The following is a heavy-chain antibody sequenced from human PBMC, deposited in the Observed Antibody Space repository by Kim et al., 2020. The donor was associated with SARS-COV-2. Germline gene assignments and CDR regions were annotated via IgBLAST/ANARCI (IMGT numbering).Heavy chain of an antibody. CDR3: ARYCSSTSCRWFDP. Sequence: SQTLSLTCTVSGGSISSGGYYWRWIRQYPGKGLEWIGYIYYSGSTYSNPSLRSRVSISVDTSKNQFSLKLNSVTAADTAVYYCARYCSSTSCRWFDPWGQ. CDR1: GGSISSGGYY. CDR2: IYYSGST. J-gene: IGHJ5*02. V-gene: IGHV4-31*03. D-gene: IGHD2-2*01.